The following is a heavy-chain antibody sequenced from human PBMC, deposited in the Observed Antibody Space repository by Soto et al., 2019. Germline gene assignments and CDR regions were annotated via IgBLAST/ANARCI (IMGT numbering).Heavy chain of an antibody. CDR1: GFTFSNYW. V-gene: IGHV3-74*01. CDR3: ARFRGDAFDI. Sequence: EVQLVESGGGLVQPGGSLRLSCAVSGFTFSNYWMHWVRQAPGKGLVWVSTISPDGTIPDYTDSVKGRLAISRDNAKSTLFLQINSMRPEDTAVYYCARFRGDAFDIWGQGKMVTVSP. J-gene: IGHJ3*02. D-gene: IGHD3-10*01. CDR2: ISPDGTIP.